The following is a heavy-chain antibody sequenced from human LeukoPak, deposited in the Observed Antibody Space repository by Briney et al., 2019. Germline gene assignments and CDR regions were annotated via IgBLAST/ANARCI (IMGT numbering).Heavy chain of an antibody. J-gene: IGHJ4*02. CDR3: ARATLYYDILTGSAFDY. V-gene: IGHV3-53*01. Sequence: GGSLRLSCAASGFTVSSNYMSWVRQAPGKGLEWVSVIYSSGSTYYADSVKGRFTISRDNSKNTLYLQMNSLRAEDTAVYYCARATLYYDILTGSAFDYWGQGTLVTVSS. D-gene: IGHD3-9*01. CDR2: IYSSGST. CDR1: GFTVSSNY.